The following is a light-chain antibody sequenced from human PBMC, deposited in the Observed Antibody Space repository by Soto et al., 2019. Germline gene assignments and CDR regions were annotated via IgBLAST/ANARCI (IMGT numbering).Light chain of an antibody. CDR3: QHYNNWPLT. V-gene: IGKV3-15*01. Sequence: EIMMTQSPVTLSVSPGERATLSCRASQSVNSNLAWYQQKPGQAPRLLIYGASTRATGIPASFIGNGSGTEFTLTISSLQSEDFAVYYCQHYNNWPLTFGGGTKVEIK. J-gene: IGKJ4*01. CDR1: QSVNSN. CDR2: GAS.